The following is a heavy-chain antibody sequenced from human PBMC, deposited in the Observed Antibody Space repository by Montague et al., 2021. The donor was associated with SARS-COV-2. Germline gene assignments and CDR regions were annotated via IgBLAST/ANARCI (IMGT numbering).Heavy chain of an antibody. J-gene: IGHJ4*02. D-gene: IGHD6-19*01. CDR2: TYYRSKWYS. CDR1: GDSVSSNSVA. V-gene: IGHV6-1*01. Sequence: CAIFGDSVSSNSVAWSWIGQSPSRGLEWLGRTYYRSKWYSDYAPSVRGRLTVNPDASKNEFSLELNYVTPEDTAVYYCVRYSGWFYFDFWGQGTLVTVSS. CDR3: VRYSGWFYFDF.